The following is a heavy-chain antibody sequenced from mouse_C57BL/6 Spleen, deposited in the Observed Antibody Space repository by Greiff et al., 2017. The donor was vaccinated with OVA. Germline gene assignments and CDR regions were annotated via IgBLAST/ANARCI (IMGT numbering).Heavy chain of an antibody. V-gene: IGHV6-3*01. CDR3: TRDYGSSYDY. CDR1: GFTFSNYW. CDR2: IRLKSDNYAT. Sequence: EVKLMESGGGLVQPGGSMKLSCVASGFTFSNYWMNWVRQSPEKGLEWVAQIRLKSDNYATHYAESVKGRFTTSRDDSKSSVYLQMNNLRAEDTGIYYCTRDYGSSYDYWGQGTTLTVSS. D-gene: IGHD1-1*01. J-gene: IGHJ2*01.